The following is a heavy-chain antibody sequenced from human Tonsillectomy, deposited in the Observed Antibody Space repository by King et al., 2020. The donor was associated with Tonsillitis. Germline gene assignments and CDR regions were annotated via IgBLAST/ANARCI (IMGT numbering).Heavy chain of an antibody. CDR1: GFTFNTYW. D-gene: IGHD6-19*01. CDR2: IKQDGSEK. Sequence: VQLVESGGGLVQPGGSPRLSCAASGFTFNTYWMSWVRQAPGKGLEWVAHIKQDGSEKYYVDSVKGRFTISRDNAKNSLYLQMNSLRLDDTAVYYCASGGWHDYWGQGTLVTVSS. V-gene: IGHV3-7*03. J-gene: IGHJ4*02. CDR3: ASGGWHDY.